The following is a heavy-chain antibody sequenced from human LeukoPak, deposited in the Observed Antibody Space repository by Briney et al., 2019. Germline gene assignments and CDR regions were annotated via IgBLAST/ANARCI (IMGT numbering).Heavy chain of an antibody. CDR2: IIPILGIA. J-gene: IGHJ4*02. D-gene: IGHD2-21*01. Sequence: VKVSCKASGGTFSSYTISWVRQAPGQGLEWMGRIIPILGIANYSQKFQGRVTITADKSTSTAYMELSSLRSEDTAVYYCARDYCGGDCYYFEYFDYWGQGTLVTVSS. V-gene: IGHV1-69*04. CDR1: GGTFSSYT. CDR3: ARDYCGGDCYYFEYFDY.